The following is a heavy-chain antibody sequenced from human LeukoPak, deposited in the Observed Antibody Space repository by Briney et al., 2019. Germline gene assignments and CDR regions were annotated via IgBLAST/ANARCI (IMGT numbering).Heavy chain of an antibody. V-gene: IGHV4-4*02. J-gene: IGHJ1*01. CDR3: ARFDCANGVCYQGYFLH. CDR2: IYHSGST. Sequence: PSGTLSLTCTVSGGSISSSNWWSWVRQPPGKGLEWIGEIYHSGSTNYNPSLKSQVTISVDKSNNQFSLKLSSVTAADTAVYYCARFDCANGVCYQGYFLHWGQGTLVTVSS. D-gene: IGHD2-8*01. CDR1: GGSISSSNW.